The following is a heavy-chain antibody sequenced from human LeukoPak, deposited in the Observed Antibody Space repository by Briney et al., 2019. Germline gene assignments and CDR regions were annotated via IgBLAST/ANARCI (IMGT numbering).Heavy chain of an antibody. J-gene: IGHJ5*02. D-gene: IGHD2-21*02. CDR2: ISYDGSKK. CDR3: VRDGAYCAGDCYSFGSNWFDP. V-gene: IGHV3-30-3*01. CDR1: GFTFSSYA. Sequence: PGRSLRLSCAASGFTFSSYAMHWVRQAPGKGLEWVAVISYDGSKKYYADSVKGRFTMSRDNSKSTLYVQMNSLRAEDTAVYYCVRDGAYCAGDCYSFGSNWFDPWGQGTLVTVSS.